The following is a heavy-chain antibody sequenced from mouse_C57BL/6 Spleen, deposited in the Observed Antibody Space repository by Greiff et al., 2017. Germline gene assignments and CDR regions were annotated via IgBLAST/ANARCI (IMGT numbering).Heavy chain of an antibody. D-gene: IGHD2-3*01. CDR1: GYTFTSYW. V-gene: IGHV1-69*01. CDR2: IDPSDSYT. Sequence: QVQLQQPGAELVMPGASVKLSCKASGYTFTSYWMHWVQQMPGPGLEWIGEIDPSDSYTNYTQKFKGKSTLTVDKSSSTAYMQISSLTSEDAAVYYCARSGYDGYLDYWGQGTTLTVSS. CDR3: ARSGYDGYLDY. J-gene: IGHJ2*01.